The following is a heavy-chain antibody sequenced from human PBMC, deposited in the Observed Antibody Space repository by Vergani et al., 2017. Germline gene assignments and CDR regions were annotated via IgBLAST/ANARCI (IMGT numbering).Heavy chain of an antibody. V-gene: IGHV3-9*01. CDR2: ISWNGGSV. D-gene: IGHD6-13*01. Sequence: EVQLVESGGGLVQPGRSLRLSCAASGFTFDNYAIHWVRQAPGKGLEWVSGISWNGGSVGYADSVKGRFTISRDNAKNSLYLQMNSLRAEDTALYYCAKDRDSSSWYVDYWGQGTLVTVSS. CDR3: AKDRDSSSWYVDY. J-gene: IGHJ4*02. CDR1: GFTFDNYA.